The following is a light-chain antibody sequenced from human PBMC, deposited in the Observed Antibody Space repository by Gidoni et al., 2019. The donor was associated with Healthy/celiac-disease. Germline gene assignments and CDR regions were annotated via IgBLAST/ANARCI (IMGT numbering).Light chain of an antibody. CDR3: QQSYSTPEYT. CDR1: QSISSY. J-gene: IGKJ2*01. CDR2: AAS. Sequence: DIKMTQSPSSLSASVGDRVTITCRASQSISSYLNWYQQKPGKAPKLLIYAASSLQSGVPSRFSGSGSGTDFTLTISSLQPEDFATYYCQQSYSTPEYTFGQXTKLEIK. V-gene: IGKV1-39*01.